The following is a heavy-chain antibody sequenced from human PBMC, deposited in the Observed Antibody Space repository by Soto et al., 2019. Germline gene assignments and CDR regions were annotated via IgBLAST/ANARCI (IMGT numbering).Heavy chain of an antibody. CDR1: GYTFSGYA. CDR3: ARPFGDYGDYAWSLRY. J-gene: IGHJ4*02. V-gene: IGHV1-18*01. Sequence: QVQLVQSGAEVKKPGASVKVSCKASGYTFSGYAMGWVRQAPGQGLEWVGWISAYNGNTDYAQKFQGRVTMTTDTSTSTAYMEPRSLTSDDTAVYYCARPFGDYGDYAWSLRYWGQGTLVTVSS. CDR2: ISAYNGNT. D-gene: IGHD4-17*01.